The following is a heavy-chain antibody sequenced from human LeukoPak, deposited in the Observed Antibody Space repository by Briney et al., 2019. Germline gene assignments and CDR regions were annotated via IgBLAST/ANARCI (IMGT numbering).Heavy chain of an antibody. Sequence: SETLSLTCAVSGGSINSGGYSWSWIRQPPGKGLELIGYIYHSGSTYYNPSLRSRVTISVDKSKNHFSLNLSSVTAADTAVYYCARGVAAKVDWFDPWGQGTLVTVSS. J-gene: IGHJ5*02. D-gene: IGHD2-15*01. CDR2: IYHSGST. CDR1: GGSINSGGYS. V-gene: IGHV4-30-2*01. CDR3: ARGVAAKVDWFDP.